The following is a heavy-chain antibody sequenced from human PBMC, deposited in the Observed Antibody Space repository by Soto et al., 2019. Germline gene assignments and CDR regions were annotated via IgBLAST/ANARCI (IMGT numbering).Heavy chain of an antibody. Sequence: ASVKVSCKASGYTFTGYYMHWVRQAPGQGLEWMGWINPNSGGTNYALKFQGWVTMTRDTSISTAYMELSRLRSDDTAVYYCARDRSGYDYGFDYWGQGTLVTVSS. D-gene: IGHD5-12*01. V-gene: IGHV1-2*04. J-gene: IGHJ4*02. CDR1: GYTFTGYY. CDR3: ARDRSGYDYGFDY. CDR2: INPNSGGT.